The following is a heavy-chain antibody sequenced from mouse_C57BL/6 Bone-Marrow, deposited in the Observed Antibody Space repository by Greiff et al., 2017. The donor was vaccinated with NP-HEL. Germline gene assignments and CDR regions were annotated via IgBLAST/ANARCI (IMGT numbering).Heavy chain of an antibody. CDR3: ARFLTGKGHFDY. CDR2: IRNKANGYTT. D-gene: IGHD4-1*01. CDR1: GFTFTDYY. Sequence: EVQGVESGGGLVQPGGSLSLSCAASGFTFTDYYMSWVRQPPGKALEWLGFIRNKANGYTTEYSASVKGRFTISRDNSHSILYLQMNALRAEDSATDYCARFLTGKGHFDYWGQGTTLTVSS. J-gene: IGHJ2*01. V-gene: IGHV7-3*01.